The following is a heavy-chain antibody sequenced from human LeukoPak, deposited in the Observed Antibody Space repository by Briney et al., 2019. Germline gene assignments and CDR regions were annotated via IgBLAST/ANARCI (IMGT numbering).Heavy chain of an antibody. J-gene: IGHJ6*02. CDR2: TYYRSKWYN. CDR1: GDSVSSNSAA. CDR3: ARDWRIVGARYYYYGMDV. Sequence: SQTLSLTFAISGDSVSSNSAAWNWIRQSPSRGLEWLGRTYYRSKWYNDYAVSVKSRITINPDTSKNQFSLQLNSVTPEDTAVYYCARDWRIVGARYYYYGMDVWGQGTTVTVSS. D-gene: IGHD1-26*01. V-gene: IGHV6-1*01.